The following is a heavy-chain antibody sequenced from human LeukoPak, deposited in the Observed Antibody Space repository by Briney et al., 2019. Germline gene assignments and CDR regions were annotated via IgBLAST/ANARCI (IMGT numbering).Heavy chain of an antibody. CDR1: GGTFSSYA. J-gene: IGHJ4*02. CDR3: ARDPGSYSDY. D-gene: IGHD1-26*01. CDR2: INPNSGGT. V-gene: IGHV1-2*06. Sequence: ASVKVSCKASGGTFSSYAISWVRQAPGQGLEWMGRINPNSGGTNYAQKFQGRVTMTRDTSISTAYMELSRLRSDDTAVYYCARDPGSYSDYWGQGTLVTVSS.